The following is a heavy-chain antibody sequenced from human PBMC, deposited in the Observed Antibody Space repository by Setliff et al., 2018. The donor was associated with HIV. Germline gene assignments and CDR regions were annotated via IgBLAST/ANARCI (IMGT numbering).Heavy chain of an antibody. CDR2: IFHSGNT. J-gene: IGHJ3*02. CDR1: GYSISSGFY. D-gene: IGHD3-16*01. Sequence: SETLSLTCNVSGYSISSGFYWGWIRQPPGKGLEWIGNIFHSGNTDQNPSLKSRVTMSVETSENQYSLRLNSVTAADTAVYYCARRTIWGDAFDIWGRGSMVTVSS. V-gene: IGHV4-38-2*02. CDR3: ARRTIWGDAFDI.